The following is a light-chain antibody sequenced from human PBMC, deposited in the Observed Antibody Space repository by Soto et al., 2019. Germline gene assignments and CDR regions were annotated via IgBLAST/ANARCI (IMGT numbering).Light chain of an antibody. CDR1: QRVSGSN. V-gene: IGKV3-20*01. J-gene: IGKJ4*01. Sequence: EIVLTQSPGNLYLSPGATVNLSCMASQRVSGSNVGWYQQKPGQAPSLLIYGASKGTTGVPDRFSGSGSGTDFTLTISRLEPEDFAVYYCHYYGRSPLPFGGGTKVDIK. CDR3: HYYGRSPLP. CDR2: GAS.